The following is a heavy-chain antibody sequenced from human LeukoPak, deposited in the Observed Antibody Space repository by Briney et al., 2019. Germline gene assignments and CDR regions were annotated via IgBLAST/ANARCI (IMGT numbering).Heavy chain of an antibody. J-gene: IGHJ4*02. CDR3: ARDAARFREYDY. CDR2: ISSSGSSV. V-gene: IGHV3-48*03. Sequence: GGSLRLSCAASGFTFSNYEMNWVRQAPGKGLEWVSYISSSGSSVYYADPVKGRFTISRDNAKNSLYLQMNSLRAEDTAVYYCARDAARFREYDYWGQGTLVTVSS. D-gene: IGHD3-10*01. CDR1: GFTFSNYE.